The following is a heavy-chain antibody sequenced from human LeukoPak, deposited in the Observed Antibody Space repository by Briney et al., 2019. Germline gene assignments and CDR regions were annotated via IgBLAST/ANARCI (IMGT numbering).Heavy chain of an antibody. J-gene: IGHJ5*02. CDR1: GGSISSYY. CDR3: ARSGTPVKWFDP. D-gene: IGHD1-26*01. V-gene: IGHV4-59*01. Sequence: SETLSLTCTVSGGSISSYYRSWIRQPPGKGLEWIGYIYYSGSTNYNPSLKSRVTISVDTSKNQFSLKLSSVTAADTAVYYCARSGTPVKWFDPWGQGTLVTVSS. CDR2: IYYSGST.